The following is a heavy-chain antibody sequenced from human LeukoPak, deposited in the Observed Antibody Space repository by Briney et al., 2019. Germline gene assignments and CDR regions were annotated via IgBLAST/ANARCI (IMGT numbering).Heavy chain of an antibody. CDR3: ARTPSGYYYGFDY. V-gene: IGHV1-46*01. CDR1: GYTFTNYY. D-gene: IGHD3-22*01. J-gene: IGHJ4*02. Sequence: ASVNVSSKASGYTFTNYYIHWVRQAPGQGLEGMGIINPSGSSTSYAQKFQGRVTMTRDTSTSTIYMELRSLRSDDTAVYYCARTPSGYYYGFDYWGQGTLVTVSS. CDR2: INPSGSST.